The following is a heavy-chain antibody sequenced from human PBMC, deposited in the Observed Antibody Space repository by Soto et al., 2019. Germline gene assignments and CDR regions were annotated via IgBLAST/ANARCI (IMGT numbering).Heavy chain of an antibody. V-gene: IGHV4-39*01. Sequence: PSETLSLTCTVSGGSISSSSYYWGWIRQPPGKGLEWIGSIYYSGSTYYNPSLKSRVSISVDTSKNQFSLKMSSVTAADTAVYYCARGGYFDSWGQGTLVTVSS. CDR3: ARGGYFDS. J-gene: IGHJ4*02. CDR2: IYYSGST. CDR1: GGSISSSSYY. D-gene: IGHD6-13*01.